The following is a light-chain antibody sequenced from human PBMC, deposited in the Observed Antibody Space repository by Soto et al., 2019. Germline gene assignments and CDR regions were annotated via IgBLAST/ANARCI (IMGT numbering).Light chain of an antibody. CDR1: SSDVGAYPY. CDR3: CSYTGGNSLV. V-gene: IGLV2-8*01. J-gene: IGLJ3*02. CDR2: DVV. Sequence: QPVLTQPPSASGSPGQSVTISCTGTSSDVGAYPYVSWYQQHPGKAPKLMIYDVVKRPSGVPDRFSGSKSGNTASLTVSGLQTEDEADYYCCSYTGGNSLVFGGGTKLTVL.